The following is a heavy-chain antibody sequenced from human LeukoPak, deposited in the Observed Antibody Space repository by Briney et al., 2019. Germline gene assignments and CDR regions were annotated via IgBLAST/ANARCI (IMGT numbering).Heavy chain of an antibody. Sequence: ASAKVSCKASGGTFSSYAISWVRQAPGQGLEWMGWINPNSGGTNYAQKFQGRVTMTRDTSISTAYMELSRLRSDDTAVYYCAILFREQIFDYWGQGTLVTVSS. D-gene: IGHD3-10*02. J-gene: IGHJ4*02. V-gene: IGHV1-2*02. CDR2: INPNSGGT. CDR1: GGTFSSYA. CDR3: AILFREQIFDY.